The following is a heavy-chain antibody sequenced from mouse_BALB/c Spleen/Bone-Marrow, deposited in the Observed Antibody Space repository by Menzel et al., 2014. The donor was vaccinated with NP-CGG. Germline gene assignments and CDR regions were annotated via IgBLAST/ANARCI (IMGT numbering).Heavy chain of an antibody. Sequence: VQVVESGPELVRPGVSVKLSCKGSGYTFTAYAMHWVKQSHAKSLEWTGLISTYSGNTHYNQNFKGKATMTVDKSSSTAYMELARLTSEDSAIYYCARNFYGSSYFDYWGQGTTLTVSS. CDR1: GYTFTAYA. D-gene: IGHD1-1*01. J-gene: IGHJ2*01. CDR3: ARNFYGSSYFDY. V-gene: IGHV1-67*01. CDR2: ISTYSGNT.